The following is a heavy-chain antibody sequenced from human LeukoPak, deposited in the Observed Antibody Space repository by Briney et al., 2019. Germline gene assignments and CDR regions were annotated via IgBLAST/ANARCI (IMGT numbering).Heavy chain of an antibody. CDR2: IYYSGST. Sequence: SETLSLTCTVSGGSISSGGYYWSWIRQHPGKGLEWIGYIYYSGSTYYNPSLKSRVTISVDTSKNQYSLKLSSVTAADTAVYYCARAKGYSYGYVYFDYWGQGTLVTVSS. CDR3: ARAKGYSYGYVYFDY. D-gene: IGHD5-18*01. J-gene: IGHJ4*02. V-gene: IGHV4-31*03. CDR1: GGSISSGGYY.